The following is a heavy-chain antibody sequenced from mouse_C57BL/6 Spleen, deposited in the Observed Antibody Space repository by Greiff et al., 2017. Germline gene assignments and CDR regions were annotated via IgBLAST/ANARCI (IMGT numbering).Heavy chain of an antibody. CDR3: ARHEDVKAPLLYDEGDYYAMDY. J-gene: IGHJ4*01. D-gene: IGHD2-12*01. V-gene: IGHV1-62-2*01. Sequence: QVQLQQSGAELVKPGASVKLSCKASGYTFTEYTIHWVKQRSGQGLEWIGWFYPGRGSIKYNEKFKDKATLTADKSSSTVYMELSRLTSEDSAVYFCARHEDVKAPLLYDEGDYYAMDYWGQGTSVTVSS. CDR2: FYPGRGSI. CDR1: GYTFTEYT.